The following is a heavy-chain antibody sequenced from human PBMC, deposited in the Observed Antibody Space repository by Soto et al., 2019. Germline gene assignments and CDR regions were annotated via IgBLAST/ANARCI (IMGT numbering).Heavy chain of an antibody. V-gene: IGHV3-73*01. D-gene: IGHD4-17*01. J-gene: IGHJ4*02. CDR3: SRDDADWLFN. CDR2: IGSRGDSYAT. Sequence: GGSLRLSCSASGFTFSSYAMQWVRQASGEGLEWLGRIGSRGDSYATAYAASVKDRFTISRDDSKNTAFLQMNNLKTEDTAVYYCSRDDADWLFNWGQGALVTVSS. CDR1: GFTFSSYA.